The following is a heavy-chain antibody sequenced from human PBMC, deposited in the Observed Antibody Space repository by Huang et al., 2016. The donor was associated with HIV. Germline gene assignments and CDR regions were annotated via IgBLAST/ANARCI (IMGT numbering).Heavy chain of an antibody. CDR3: ARTAYSYGFRQGYNWFDP. J-gene: IGHJ5*02. D-gene: IGHD5-18*01. CDR2: IIPIFGTA. CDR1: GGTFSSSA. Sequence: QVLLVQSGAEVRTPGSSVTVSCTAFGGTFSSSAISWVRQSPGQGLEWMGGIIPIFGTANYTQKFQGRVTITVDESTNTGYMELTRLTSEDTAVYYCARTAYSYGFRQGYNWFDPWGQGTPVTVSS. V-gene: IGHV1-69*13.